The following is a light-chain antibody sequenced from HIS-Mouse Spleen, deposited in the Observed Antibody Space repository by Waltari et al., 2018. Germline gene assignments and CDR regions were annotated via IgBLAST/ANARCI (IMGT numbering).Light chain of an antibody. V-gene: IGLV2-23*01. Sequence: QSALTQPASVSGSPGQSITISCTGTSSDVGSYNLVSWYQQHPGKAPKLMIYEGSKRPSGVSNRFAGSNSGHTASLTISGLQAEDEADYYCCSYAGSSTVVFGGGTKLTVL. J-gene: IGLJ2*01. CDR2: EGS. CDR3: CSYAGSSTVV. CDR1: SSDVGSYNL.